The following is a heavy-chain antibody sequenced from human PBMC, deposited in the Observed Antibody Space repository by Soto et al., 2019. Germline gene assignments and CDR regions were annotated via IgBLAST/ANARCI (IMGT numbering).Heavy chain of an antibody. D-gene: IGHD4-17*01. Sequence: QITLKESGPTLVKPTQTLTLTCTFSGISLTTRGVGVGWIRQPPGKALEWLALIYWDDDNRYSPSLKSRLTITTNASKNQVVLTMTNIDPAAAATYNCVHRSTTVAWWFDPWGQRRLVTVSS. J-gene: IGHJ5*02. CDR2: IYWDDDN. CDR1: GISLTTRGVG. CDR3: VHRSTTVAWWFDP. V-gene: IGHV2-5*02.